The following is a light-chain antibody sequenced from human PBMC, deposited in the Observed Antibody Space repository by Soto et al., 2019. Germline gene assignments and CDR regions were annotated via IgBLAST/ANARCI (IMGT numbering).Light chain of an antibody. CDR3: QQYGSSPLT. CDR1: QSVSSSY. J-gene: IGKJ4*01. CDR2: GAS. Sequence: IVLTQSPGNLSLSPGERATLSCRSSQSVSSSYLAWYQQKPGQAPRLLIYGASSRATGIQDRFSGSGSGTDFTLTISRLQPEDFAVYYCQQYGSSPLTFGGGTKVDIK. V-gene: IGKV3-20*01.